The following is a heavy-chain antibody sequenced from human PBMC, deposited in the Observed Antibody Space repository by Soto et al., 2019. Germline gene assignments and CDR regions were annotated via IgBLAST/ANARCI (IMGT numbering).Heavy chain of an antibody. D-gene: IGHD6-6*01. CDR1: GFTFSSYW. Sequence: GSLRLSCAASGFTFSSYWMSWVRQAPGKGLEWVANIKQDGSEKYYVDSVKGRFTISRDNAKNSLYLQMNSLRAEDTAVYYCARDLGSSSSPYYFDYWGQGTLVTVSS. J-gene: IGHJ4*02. CDR2: IKQDGSEK. CDR3: ARDLGSSSSPYYFDY. V-gene: IGHV3-7*03.